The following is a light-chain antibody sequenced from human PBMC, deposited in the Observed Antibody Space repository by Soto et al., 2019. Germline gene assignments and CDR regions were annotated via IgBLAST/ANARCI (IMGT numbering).Light chain of an antibody. CDR3: QQYGSSPGFT. J-gene: IGKJ3*01. Sequence: EIVLTQSPGTLSLSPGETATLSCRASQSVSSSYLAWYQQKPGQAPRLLIYAASSRATGIPDRFSGSGSGTDFTLTISRLEPEDFAVYYCQQYGSSPGFTFGPGTKVDIK. V-gene: IGKV3-20*01. CDR1: QSVSSSY. CDR2: AAS.